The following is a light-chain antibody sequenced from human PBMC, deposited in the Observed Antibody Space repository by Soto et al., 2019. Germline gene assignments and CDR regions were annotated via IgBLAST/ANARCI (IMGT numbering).Light chain of an antibody. J-gene: IGLJ2*01. CDR3: TSWTTSTTMI. CDR1: SSDIGAYNF. CDR2: DVN. V-gene: IGLV2-14*03. Sequence: QPGSVSGSPGQSITISCTGTSSDIGAYNFVSWYQQHPGKAPKLMLYDVNIRPSGVSNRFSGSKSGNTASLTISGLQAEDEADYYCTSWTTSTTMIFGGGTKLTVL.